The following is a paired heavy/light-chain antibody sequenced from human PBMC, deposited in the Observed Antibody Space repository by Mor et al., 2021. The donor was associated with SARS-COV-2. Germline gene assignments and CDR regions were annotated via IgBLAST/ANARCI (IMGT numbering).Heavy chain of an antibody. Sequence: QVQLQESGPRLVKPSETLSLTCTVSGGSISSDYWSWIRQPPGKGLEWIGYIYYSGSTNYNSSLRSRVTISLDTSKNQFSLKLSSVTAADTAVYYCARLPESDYFDYWGQGSLVTVSS. J-gene: IGHJ4*02. V-gene: IGHV4-59*08. CDR2: IYYSGST. CDR3: ARLPESDYFDY. CDR1: GGSISSDY.
Light chain of an antibody. V-gene: IGKV3-11*01. Sequence: EIVLTQSPATLSLSPGERATLSCRASQTVDSYFAWYQQKPGQAPRLLISDASNRATGIPARFSGSGSGTDFTLTISNLEPEDFAVYYCHERRGLSFGGGTRVELK. CDR1: QTVDSY. J-gene: IGKJ4*01. CDR3: HERRGLS. CDR2: DAS.